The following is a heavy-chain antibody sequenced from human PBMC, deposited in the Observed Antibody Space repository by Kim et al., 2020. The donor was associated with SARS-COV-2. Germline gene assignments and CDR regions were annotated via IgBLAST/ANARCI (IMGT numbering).Heavy chain of an antibody. CDR2: IFSSGRT. Sequence: GGSLRLSCAGSGFTFDEYAMHWVRQAPGKDLEWVSGIFSSGRTGYADSMKGRVTISRDNAKNLLYLQINSLTLEDTAFYYCIKDIVAGGADSWGPGTLVT. J-gene: IGHJ4*02. V-gene: IGHV3-9*01. CDR1: GFTFDEYA. D-gene: IGHD3-16*01. CDR3: IKDIVAGGADS.